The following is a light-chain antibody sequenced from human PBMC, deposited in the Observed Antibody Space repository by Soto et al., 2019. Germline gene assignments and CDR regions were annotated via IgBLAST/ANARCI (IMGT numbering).Light chain of an antibody. CDR1: QGISSY. CDR2: AAS. Sequence: IQLTQSPSSLSASVGDRVTITCRASQGISSYLAWYQQKPGKAPKLLIYAASTLQSGVPSRSSGSGSGTDFTLTISSLQPEDFATYYCQQLNSYPLITFGQGTRLEIK. V-gene: IGKV1-9*01. CDR3: QQLNSYPLIT. J-gene: IGKJ5*01.